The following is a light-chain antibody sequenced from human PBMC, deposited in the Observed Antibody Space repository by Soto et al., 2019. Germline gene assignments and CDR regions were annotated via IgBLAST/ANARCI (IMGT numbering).Light chain of an antibody. J-gene: IGLJ2*01. CDR3: SSFTSSTTPHVV. CDR1: DSDVGGYDY. V-gene: IGLV2-14*01. Sequence: QSALTQPASVSGFPGQSITISCTGTDSDVGGYDYVSWYQQHPGKAPKLMIYGVTNRPSGVSSRFSGSKSGNTASLTISGLQADDEATYYCSSFTSSTTPHVVFGGGTKVTVL. CDR2: GVT.